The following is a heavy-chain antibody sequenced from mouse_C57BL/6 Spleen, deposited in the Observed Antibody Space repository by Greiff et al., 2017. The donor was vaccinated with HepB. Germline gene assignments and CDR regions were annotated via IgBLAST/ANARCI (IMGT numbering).Heavy chain of an antibody. J-gene: IGHJ4*01. CDR3: ARSKTTVVGDYAMDY. D-gene: IGHD1-1*01. Sequence: VQLQQPGTELVKPGASVKLSCKASGYTFTSYWMHWVKQRPGQGLEWIGNINPSNGGTNYNEKFKSKATLTVDKSSSTAYMQLSSLTSEDSAVYYCARSKTTVVGDYAMDYWGQGTSVTVSS. CDR1: GYTFTSYW. V-gene: IGHV1-53*01. CDR2: INPSNGGT.